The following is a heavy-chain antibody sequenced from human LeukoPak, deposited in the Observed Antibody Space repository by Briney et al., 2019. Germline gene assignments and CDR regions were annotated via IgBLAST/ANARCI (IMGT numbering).Heavy chain of an antibody. CDR2: IYTSGST. CDR1: GGSISSGSYY. J-gene: IGHJ5*02. CDR3: ARESHYYGSTGRFDP. Sequence: SETLSLTCTVSGGSISSGSYYWSWIRQPAGKGLEWIGRIYTSGSTNYNPSLKSRVTISVDTSKSQFSLKLSSVTAADTAVYYCARESHYYGSTGRFDPWGQGTLVTVSS. V-gene: IGHV4-61*02. D-gene: IGHD3-10*01.